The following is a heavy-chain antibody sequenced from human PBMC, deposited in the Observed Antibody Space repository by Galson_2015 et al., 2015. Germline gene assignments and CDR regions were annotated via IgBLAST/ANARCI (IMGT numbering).Heavy chain of an antibody. CDR2: IVVGSGNT. V-gene: IGHV1-58*02. Sequence: SVKVSCKASGFTFTSSAMQWVRQARGQRLEWIGWIVVGSGNTNYAQKFQERVTITRDMSTSTAYMELSSLRSEDTAVYYCARDPTRLWFGELDGAFDVWGQGTMVTVSS. D-gene: IGHD3-10*01. CDR1: GFTFTSSA. CDR3: ARDPTRLWFGELDGAFDV. J-gene: IGHJ3*01.